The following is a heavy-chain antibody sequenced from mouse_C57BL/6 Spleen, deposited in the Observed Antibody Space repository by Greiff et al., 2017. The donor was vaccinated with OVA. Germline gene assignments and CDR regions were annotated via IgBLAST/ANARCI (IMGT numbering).Heavy chain of an antibody. J-gene: IGHJ1*03. V-gene: IGHV14-2*01. CDR1: GFNIKDYY. CDR2: IDPEDGET. CDR3: ALYYYGSGGNWYFDV. Sequence: EVKLQESGAELVKPGASVKLSCTASGFNIKDYYMHWVKQRTEQGLEWIGRIDPEDGETKYAPKFQGKATITADTSSNTAYLQLSSLTSEDTAVYYCALYYYGSGGNWYFDVWGTGTTVTVSS. D-gene: IGHD1-1*01.